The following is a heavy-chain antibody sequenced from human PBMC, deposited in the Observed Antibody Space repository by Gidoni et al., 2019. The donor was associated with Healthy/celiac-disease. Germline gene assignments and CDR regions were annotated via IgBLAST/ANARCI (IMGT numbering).Heavy chain of an antibody. CDR2: ISWNSGSI. J-gene: IGHJ3*02. CDR3: AKGLSSGWHHDAFDI. V-gene: IGHV3-9*01. Sequence: EVQLVASGGGLVQPGRSLRLSCAASGFTFDDYAMHWVRQAPGKGLAWVSGISWNSGSIGYADSVKGRFTISRDNAKNSLYLQMNSLRAEDTALYYCAKGLSSGWHHDAFDIWGQGTMVTVSS. D-gene: IGHD6-19*01. CDR1: GFTFDDYA.